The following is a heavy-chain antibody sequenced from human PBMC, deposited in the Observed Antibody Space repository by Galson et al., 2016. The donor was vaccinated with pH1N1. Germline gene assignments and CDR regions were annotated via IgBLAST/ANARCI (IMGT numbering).Heavy chain of an antibody. CDR2: INTKTGNP. CDR3: ARETPSPSPTVLRYFDWSRGLSAFDM. V-gene: IGHV7-4-1*02. Sequence: SVKVSCKASGFTFSNHGINWVRQAPGQGLEWMGWINTKTGNPTYAQGFTGRFVFSLDISVNTAYLQINSLKADDTVVYYCARETPSPSPTVLRYFDWSRGLSAFDMWGRGTLVTVSS. J-gene: IGHJ3*02. CDR1: GFTFSNHG. D-gene: IGHD3-9*01.